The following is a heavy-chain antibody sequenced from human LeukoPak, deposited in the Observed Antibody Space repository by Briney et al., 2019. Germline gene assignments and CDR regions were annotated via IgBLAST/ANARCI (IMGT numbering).Heavy chain of an antibody. CDR3: ARHGPLGFALDAFDI. CDR1: GGSISKANSY. Sequence: PSETLSLTCTVSGGSISKANSYWGWIRQSPGKELDWIGSSDYIGGTTFNPSLKSRVTVSVDTSKNQFSLKLSSVTAADTAVYYCARHGPLGFALDAFDIWGQGTMVTVSS. CDR2: SDYIGGT. D-gene: IGHD3-10*01. J-gene: IGHJ3*02. V-gene: IGHV4-39*01.